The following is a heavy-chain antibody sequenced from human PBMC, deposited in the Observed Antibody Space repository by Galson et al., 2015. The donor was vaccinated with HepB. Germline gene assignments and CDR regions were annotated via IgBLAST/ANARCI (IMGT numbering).Heavy chain of an antibody. D-gene: IGHD3-10*01. CDR3: ARGGLFGAELLWFGELLFDP. V-gene: IGHV1-18*01. Sequence: SVKVSCKASGYTFTSYGISWVRQAPGQGLEWMGWISAYNGNTNYAQKLQGRVTMTTDTSTSTAYMELRSLRSDDTAVYYCARGGLFGAELLWFGELLFDPWGQGTLVTVSS. CDR1: GYTFTSYG. J-gene: IGHJ5*02. CDR2: ISAYNGNT.